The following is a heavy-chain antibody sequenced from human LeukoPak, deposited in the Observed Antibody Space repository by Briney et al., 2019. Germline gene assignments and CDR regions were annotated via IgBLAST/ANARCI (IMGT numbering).Heavy chain of an antibody. CDR1: GYTFTGYY. Sequence: ASVKVSCKASGYTFTGYYMHWVRQAPEQGLEWMGWINPNSGGTNYAQKFQGRVTMTRDTSISIAYMELSRLRSDDTGVYYCARVRRYCSSTSCTGYNWFDPWGQGTLVTVSS. CDR3: ARVRRYCSSTSCTGYNWFDP. D-gene: IGHD2-2*01. CDR2: INPNSGGT. V-gene: IGHV1-2*02. J-gene: IGHJ5*02.